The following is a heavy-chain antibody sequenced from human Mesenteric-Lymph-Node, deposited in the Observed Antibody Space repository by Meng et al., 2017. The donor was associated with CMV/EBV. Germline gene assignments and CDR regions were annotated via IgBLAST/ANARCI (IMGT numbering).Heavy chain of an antibody. J-gene: IGHJ4*02. V-gene: IGHV3-21*01. Sequence: GGSLRLSCAASGFTFSAFAMSWVRQAPGKGLEWVSSISSSSSYIYYADSVKGRFTISRDNAKNSLYLQMNSLRAEDTAVYYCAILGEGAMGAYFDYWGQGTLVTVSS. D-gene: IGHD1-26*01. CDR2: ISSSSSYI. CDR1: GFTFSAFA. CDR3: AILGEGAMGAYFDY.